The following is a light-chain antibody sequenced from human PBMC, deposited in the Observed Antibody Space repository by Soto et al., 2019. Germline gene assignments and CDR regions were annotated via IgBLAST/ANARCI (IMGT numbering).Light chain of an antibody. CDR3: SSYTTSSTLV. CDR1: SSDVGGYNY. J-gene: IGLJ1*01. Sequence: QSVLTQPASVSASPGQSVTISCAGTSSDVGGYNYVSWYQQRPGRAPKLMIYEVTYRPSGVSNRFSGSKSGNTASLSISGLQAEDEADYSCSSYTTSSTLVFGTGTKLTVL. CDR2: EVT. V-gene: IGLV2-14*01.